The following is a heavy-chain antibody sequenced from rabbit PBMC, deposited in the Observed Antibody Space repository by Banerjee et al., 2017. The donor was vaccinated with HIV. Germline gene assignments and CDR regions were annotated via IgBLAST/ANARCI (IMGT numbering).Heavy chain of an antibody. J-gene: IGHJ4*01. CDR2: IYTSGGTT. CDR3: AKGEIVSGYNL. Sequence: QEQLEESGGALVQPEGSLTLTCKASGFDFSLNYYICWVRQAPGKGLELIACIYTSGGTTYYASWAKGRFTSSKTSSTTVTLQMTSLTAADTATYFCAKGEIVSGYNLWGPGTLVTVS. D-gene: IGHD1-1*01. V-gene: IGHV1S45*01. CDR1: GFDFSLNYY.